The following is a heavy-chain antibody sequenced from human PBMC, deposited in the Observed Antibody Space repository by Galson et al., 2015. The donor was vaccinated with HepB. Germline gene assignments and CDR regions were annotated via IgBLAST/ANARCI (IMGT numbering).Heavy chain of an antibody. CDR2: IDPTDSYT. CDR1: GYNFTNYW. J-gene: IGHJ1*01. V-gene: IGHV5-10-1*01. D-gene: IGHD6-13*01. Sequence: QSGAEVKKPGESLRISCTGSGYNFTNYWIVWVRQMPGKGLEWMGRIDPTDSYTNYSQSFQGHVTISADKSISTASLQWSSLKASDTAMYYCAKLPTAGLVFEYIQDWGQGTLVTVSS. CDR3: AKLPTAGLVFEYIQD.